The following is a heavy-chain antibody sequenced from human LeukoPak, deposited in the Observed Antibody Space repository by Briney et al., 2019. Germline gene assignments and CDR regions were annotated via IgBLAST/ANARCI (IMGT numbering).Heavy chain of an antibody. CDR3: ARDDNWGFDY. CDR1: GFTSSSYW. D-gene: IGHD7-27*01. CDR2: TRGSGSGM. Sequence: GGSLRLSCAASGFTSSSYWMSWVRQAPGKGLEWIASTRGSGSGMGSGSYYAGAVKGRFTISTDNAKNSLYLQMNSLRAEDTAFYYCARDDNWGFDYWGQGALVTVSS. J-gene: IGHJ4*02. V-gene: IGHV3-21*05.